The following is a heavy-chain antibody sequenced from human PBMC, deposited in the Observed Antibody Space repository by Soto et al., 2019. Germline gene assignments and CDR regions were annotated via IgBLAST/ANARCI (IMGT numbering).Heavy chain of an antibody. CDR1: GLTFSSYR. V-gene: IGHV3-48*02. D-gene: IGHD3-22*01. J-gene: IGHJ4*02. CDR2: ISSSSSTI. Sequence: XGSLRLACAASGLTFSSYRMNWVRQAPGKGLDWVSYISSSSSTIYYADSVKGRFTISRDNAKNSLYLQMNSLRDEDTAVYYCARDYFDSSGYFAGFDHWGQGTLVTVSS. CDR3: ARDYFDSSGYFAGFDH.